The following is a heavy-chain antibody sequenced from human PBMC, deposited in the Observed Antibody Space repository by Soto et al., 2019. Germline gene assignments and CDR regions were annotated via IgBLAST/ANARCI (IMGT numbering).Heavy chain of an antibody. CDR2: INSDGSST. CDR1: GFTFSSYW. J-gene: IGHJ6*02. CDR3: ARELELRYYYYYGMDV. V-gene: IGHV3-74*01. D-gene: IGHD1-7*01. Sequence: GGSLRLSCAASGFTFSSYWMHWVRQAPGKGLVWVSRINSDGSSTSYADSVKGRFTISRDNAKNTLYLQMNSLRAEDTAVYYCARELELRYYYYYGMDVWGQGTTVTVSS.